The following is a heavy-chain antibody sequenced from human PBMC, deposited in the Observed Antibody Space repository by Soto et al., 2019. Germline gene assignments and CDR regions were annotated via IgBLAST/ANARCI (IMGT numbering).Heavy chain of an antibody. D-gene: IGHD2-21*01. CDR1: GYKFVDYY. V-gene: IGHV1-46*01. CDR2: INPKGGDS. Sequence: ASVKVSCKASGYKFVDYYIHWVRQAPGQGLEWMGIINPKGGDSRYAQKFQGRVTMTSNTFTSTVYMDLRRLTSDDTAVYYCARVYCGGDCRPDEWFHYYGMDVCGQGTTVTVSS. CDR3: ARVYCGGDCRPDEWFHYYGMDV. J-gene: IGHJ6*02.